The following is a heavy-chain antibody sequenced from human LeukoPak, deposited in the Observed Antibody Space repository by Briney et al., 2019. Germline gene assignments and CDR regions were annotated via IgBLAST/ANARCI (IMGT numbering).Heavy chain of an antibody. CDR2: ISAYNGNT. Sequence: GASVKVSCKASGYTFTSYGISWVRQAPGQGLEWMGWISAYNGNTNYAQKLQGRVTMTTDTSTSTAYMELRSLRSDDTAVYYCARDVGYCSSTSCYAANYYYYYGMDVWGQGTTVTVSS. V-gene: IGHV1-18*01. CDR3: ARDVGYCSSTSCYAANYYYYYGMDV. J-gene: IGHJ6*02. CDR1: GYTFTSYG. D-gene: IGHD2-2*01.